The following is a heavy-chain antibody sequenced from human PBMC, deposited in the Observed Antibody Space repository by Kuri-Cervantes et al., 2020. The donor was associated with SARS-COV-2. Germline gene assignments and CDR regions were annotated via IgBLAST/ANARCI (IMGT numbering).Heavy chain of an antibody. CDR3: ARAISSWFDY. Sequence: GGSLRLSCAASGFTFSSYSMNWVRQAPGKGLEWVSSISSSSSYIYYADSVKGRFTISRDNAKNSLYLQMNSLRDEDTAVYYCARAISSWFDYWGQGTLVTVSS. J-gene: IGHJ4*02. V-gene: IGHV3-21*01. CDR2: ISSSSSYI. CDR1: GFTFSSYS. D-gene: IGHD6-13*01.